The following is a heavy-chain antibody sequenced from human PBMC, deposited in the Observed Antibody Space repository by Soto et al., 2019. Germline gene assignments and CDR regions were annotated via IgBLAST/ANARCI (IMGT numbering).Heavy chain of an antibody. D-gene: IGHD3-22*01. CDR2: ISGSGVAT. CDR1: GITFSNYA. Sequence: GGSLRLSCAASGITFSNYAMSWVRQAPGKGLEWVSGISGSGVATYYADSVKGRFTISRDNSKNTLFLQMNSLSAEDTAIYYCHYDSSGYYYFDYWGQGTPVTVSS. V-gene: IGHV3-23*01. J-gene: IGHJ4*02. CDR3: HYDSSGYYYFDY.